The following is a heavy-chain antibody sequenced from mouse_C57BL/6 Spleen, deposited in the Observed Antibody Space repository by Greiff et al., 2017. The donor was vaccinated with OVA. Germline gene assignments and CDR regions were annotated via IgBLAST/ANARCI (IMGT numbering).Heavy chain of an antibody. CDR2: IYPSDSET. CDR3: ARGGDYYVVAWFAY. J-gene: IGHJ3*01. CDR1: GYTFTSYW. V-gene: IGHV1-61*01. Sequence: VQLQQPGAELVRPGSSVKLSCKASGYTFTSYWMDWVKQRPGQGLEWIGNIYPSDSETHYNQKFKDKATLTVDKSSSTAYMHLSSLTSEDSAVYYCARGGDYYVVAWFAYWGQGTLVTVSA. D-gene: IGHD1-1*01.